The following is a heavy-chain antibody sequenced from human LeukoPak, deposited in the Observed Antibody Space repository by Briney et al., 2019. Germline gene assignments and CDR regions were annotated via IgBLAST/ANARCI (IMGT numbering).Heavy chain of an antibody. V-gene: IGHV3-74*03. CDR3: ARGGYGSIDY. D-gene: IGHD5-12*01. Sequence: GGSLRLSCAASGFTFSSYVMSWVRQAPGKGLVWVSYIESDGKTTMYADSVKGRFTISRDNAKNTVYLQMNSLRADDTAVYYCARGGYGSIDYWGQGTLVTVSS. J-gene: IGHJ4*02. CDR2: IESDGKTT. CDR1: GFTFSSYV.